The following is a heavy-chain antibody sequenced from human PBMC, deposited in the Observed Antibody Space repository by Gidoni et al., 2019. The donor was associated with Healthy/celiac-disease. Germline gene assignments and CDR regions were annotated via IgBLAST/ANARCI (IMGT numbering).Heavy chain of an antibody. CDR1: GFTFSSYS. V-gene: IGHV3-48*02. J-gene: IGHJ5*02. CDR3: ARGAAAGTEVWFDP. Sequence: EVQLVESGGGLVQPGGSLRLSCAASGFTFSSYSMNWVRQAPGKGLEWVSYISSSSSTIYYADSVKGRFTISRDNAKNSLYLQMNSLRDEDTAVYYCARGAAAGTEVWFDPWGQGTLVTVSS. CDR2: ISSSSSTI. D-gene: IGHD6-13*01.